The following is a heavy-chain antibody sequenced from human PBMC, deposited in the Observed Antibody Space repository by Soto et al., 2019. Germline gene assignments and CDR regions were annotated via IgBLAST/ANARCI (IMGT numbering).Heavy chain of an antibody. D-gene: IGHD3-22*01. CDR3: AGGYQGSGYIAFDI. J-gene: IGHJ3*02. CDR1: GGSISSYY. CDR2: IYYSGST. Sequence: PSETLSLTCTVSGGSISSYYWSWIRQPPGKGLDYIGYIYYSGSTNSNPSLKSRVTISVDTSKNQFSLRLSSVTAADAAVYYCAGGYQGSGYIAFDIWGQGTMVTVSS. V-gene: IGHV4-59*13.